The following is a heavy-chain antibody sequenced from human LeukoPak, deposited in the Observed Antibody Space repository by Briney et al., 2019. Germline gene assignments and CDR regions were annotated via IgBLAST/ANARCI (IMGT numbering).Heavy chain of an antibody. CDR3: AKGSAAGRPYYFDY. V-gene: IGHV3-23*01. Sequence: GGSLRLSCAASGFTFSNYAMSWVRQAPGKGLEWVSAISGSGGSTYYADSVKGRFTISKDSSSTILYLQMNSLRAEDAAVYFCAKGSAAGRPYYFDYWGQGTLVTVSS. D-gene: IGHD6-25*01. J-gene: IGHJ4*02. CDR2: ISGSGGST. CDR1: GFTFSNYA.